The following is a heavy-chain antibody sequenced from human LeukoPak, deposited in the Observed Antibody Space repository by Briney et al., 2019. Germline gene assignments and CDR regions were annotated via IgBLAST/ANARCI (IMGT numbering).Heavy chain of an antibody. J-gene: IGHJ4*02. V-gene: IGHV3-7*03. CDR1: GFTFSHYW. CDR3: ARDSGRFYIDY. CDR2: IKQDGSEK. D-gene: IGHD5-12*01. Sequence: GGSLRLSCAASGFTFSHYWMTWVRQAPGKGLEWVANIKQDGSEKYYVDSLKGRFTISRDNAKNSLYLLINSLRADDTAIYYCARDSGRFYIDYWGQGTLVTVSS.